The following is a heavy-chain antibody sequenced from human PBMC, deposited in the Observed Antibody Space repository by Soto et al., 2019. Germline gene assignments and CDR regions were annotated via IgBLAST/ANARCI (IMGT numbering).Heavy chain of an antibody. Sequence: QVQLMQSGAEVKKPGASVKVSCKASGYTCSTFGISWVRQAPAQGLEWMGWITAYNGYTNYAQKLQGRVTMTTDTSTSTAYMELRSLRSDDTAVYYCARDPTIFGVVQNYGMDVWGQGTTVTVSS. V-gene: IGHV1-18*01. J-gene: IGHJ6*02. D-gene: IGHD3-3*01. CDR1: GYTCSTFG. CDR2: ITAYNGYT. CDR3: ARDPTIFGVVQNYGMDV.